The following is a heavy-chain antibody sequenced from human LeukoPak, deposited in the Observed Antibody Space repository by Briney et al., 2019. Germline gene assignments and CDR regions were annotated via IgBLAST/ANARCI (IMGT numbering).Heavy chain of an antibody. V-gene: IGHV3-48*04. J-gene: IGHJ4*02. CDR3: ARARDAHNCYDF. CDR2: ITGSSATI. D-gene: IGHD2-21*01. Sequence: GGSLRLSCAASGFTFSSYAMNWVRQAPGKGLEWVSDITGSSATINYADSVQGRFTISRDNAKNSLHLQMSSLRAEDTAVYYCARARDAHNCYDFWSPGTLVTVSS. CDR1: GFTFSSYA.